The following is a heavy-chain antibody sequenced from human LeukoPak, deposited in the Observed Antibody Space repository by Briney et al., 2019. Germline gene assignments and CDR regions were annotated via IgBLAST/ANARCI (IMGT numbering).Heavy chain of an antibody. J-gene: IGHJ4*02. CDR3: ARSRGRAAAASTGFDY. CDR2: ISHSGST. CDR1: GGSFFGYH. V-gene: IGHV4-34*01. Sequence: SETLSLTCALYGGSFFGYHWTWIRQPPGKGLEWIGEISHSGSTNFNPSLKSRVTISLDTSKTQFSLRLNSVTAADTAVYYCARSRGRAAAASTGFDYWGQGTLVTISS. D-gene: IGHD6-13*01.